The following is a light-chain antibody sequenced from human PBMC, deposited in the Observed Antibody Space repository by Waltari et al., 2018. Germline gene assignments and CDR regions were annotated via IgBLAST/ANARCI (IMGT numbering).Light chain of an antibody. CDR1: DRDVGAYDF. Sequence: QSALTQPASVSRSPGQSITISCSGTDRDVGAYDFVPWYQQHPGKAPHLIIYEVSNRPSGISNRFSASKSGNTASLTISGLQAEDEADYYCSSYTTSSAPGVFGTGTRVTVL. J-gene: IGLJ1*01. CDR3: SSYTTSSAPGV. V-gene: IGLV2-14*01. CDR2: EVS.